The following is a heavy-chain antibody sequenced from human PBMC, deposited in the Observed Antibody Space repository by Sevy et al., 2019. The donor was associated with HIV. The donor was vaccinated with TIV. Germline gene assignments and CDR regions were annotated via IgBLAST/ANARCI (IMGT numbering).Heavy chain of an antibody. CDR1: GFTFSSYS. J-gene: IGHJ5*02. CDR2: ISSSSSTI. V-gene: IGHV3-48*02. D-gene: IGHD6-13*01. Sequence: GGSLRLSCAASGFTFSSYSMNWVRQAPGKGLELVSYISSSSSTIYYADSVKGRFTISRYNAKNSLYLQMNSLRDEDTAVYYCARDRSIAAAAKKWFDPWGQGTLVTISS. CDR3: ARDRSIAAAAKKWFDP.